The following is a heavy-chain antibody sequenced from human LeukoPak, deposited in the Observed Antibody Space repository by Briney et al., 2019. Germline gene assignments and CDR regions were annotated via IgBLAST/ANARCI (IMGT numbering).Heavy chain of an antibody. CDR2: IRYDGSDHYDGTNK. J-gene: IGHJ6*03. V-gene: IGHV3-30*12. CDR1: GFSFSNYG. Sequence: PGGSLRLSCAASGFSFSNYGMHWVRQAPGKGLEGVAFIRYDGSDHYDGTNKYYADSVKGRFTISRDNSKNTLYLQMNSLRAEDTAVYYCARGTSRTSYYMDVWGKGTTVTVSS. CDR3: ARGTSRTSYYMDV. D-gene: IGHD1-7*01.